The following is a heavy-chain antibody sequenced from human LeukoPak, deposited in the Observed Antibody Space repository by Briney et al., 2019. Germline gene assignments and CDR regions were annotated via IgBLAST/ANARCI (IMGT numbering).Heavy chain of an antibody. Sequence: GGSLRLSCAASGFPFSTYYMDWVRQAPGKGLEWVGLSRAKGDSYSTEYAASVKGRFSILRDESENSMYLQLNSLKTEDTAGYFCVREYFYGMDVWGQGTTVTVSS. CDR3: VREYFYGMDV. V-gene: IGHV3-72*01. CDR2: SRAKGDSYST. CDR1: GFPFSTYY. J-gene: IGHJ6*02.